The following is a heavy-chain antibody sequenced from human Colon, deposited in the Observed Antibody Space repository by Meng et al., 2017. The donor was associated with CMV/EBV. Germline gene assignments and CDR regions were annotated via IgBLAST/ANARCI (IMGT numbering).Heavy chain of an antibody. CDR2: IYWDDDK. D-gene: IGHD5-12*01. CDR3: AHRRRRTYSFAY. V-gene: IGHV2-5*02. J-gene: IGHJ4*02. CDR1: GLSLSTSGVG. Sequence: QNTLKESGPMQVTPPQTLTLSCTLHGLSLSTSGVGVGWIRQTPGKALEWLAIIYWDDDKRYSLSLKSRLTITKNTSNNQVVLTLNNMDTVDTATYYCAHRRRRTYSFAYWGQRTLVTVSS.